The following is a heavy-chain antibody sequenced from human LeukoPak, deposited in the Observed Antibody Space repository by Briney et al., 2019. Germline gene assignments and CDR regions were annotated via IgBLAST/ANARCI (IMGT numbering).Heavy chain of an antibody. Sequence: QPGGSLRLSCAASGFTFSSYAMHWVRQAPGKGLEWVAVISYDGSNKYYADSVKGRFTISRDNSKNTLYLQMNSLRAEDTAVYYCARAPVSSSVVRYYFDYWGQGTLVTVSS. D-gene: IGHD6-6*01. CDR2: ISYDGSNK. CDR1: GFTFSSYA. V-gene: IGHV3-30-3*01. J-gene: IGHJ4*02. CDR3: ARAPVSSSVVRYYFDY.